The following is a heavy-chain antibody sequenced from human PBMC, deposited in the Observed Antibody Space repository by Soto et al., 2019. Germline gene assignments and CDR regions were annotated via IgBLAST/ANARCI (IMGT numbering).Heavy chain of an antibody. V-gene: IGHV3-53*01. CDR2: IYSGGST. D-gene: IGHD4-17*01. CDR3: ARSQTTVTSYDY. J-gene: IGHJ4*02. Sequence: PGGSLRLSCAASGFTVSSNYMSWVRQAPGKGLEWVSVIYSGGSTYYADSVKGRFTISRDNSKNTLYLQMNSLRAEDTAVYYCARSQTTVTSYDYWGQGTLVTVSS. CDR1: GFTVSSNY.